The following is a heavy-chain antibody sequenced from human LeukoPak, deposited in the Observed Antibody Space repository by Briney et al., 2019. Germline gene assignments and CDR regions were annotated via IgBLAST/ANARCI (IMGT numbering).Heavy chain of an antibody. CDR3: ARGRTGYYFDY. J-gene: IGHJ4*02. CDR2: SKGDGTGS. CDR1: GFTVSDYW. V-gene: IGHV3-74*01. Sequence: GGSLRLSCAASGFTVSDYWMHWIRQVPGKGLVWVSRSKGDGTGSSYADSVKGRFTISRDDAKDTLYLQMNSLRAEDTAVYYCARGRTGYYFDYWGQGSLVTVSS. D-gene: IGHD2-8*02.